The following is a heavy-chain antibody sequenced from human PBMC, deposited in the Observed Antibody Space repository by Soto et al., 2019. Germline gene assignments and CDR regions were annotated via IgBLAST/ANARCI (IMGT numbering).Heavy chain of an antibody. J-gene: IGHJ5*02. D-gene: IGHD6-6*01. V-gene: IGHV3-9*01. CDR1: LFTCADYA. Sequence: PGGSVGPSCAASLFTCADYALHCVRQSPWQGLEWVSGISWNSGSIGYADSVKGRFTISRDNAKNSLYLQMNSLRAEDTALYYCAKDIYPYSSSSGWFDPWGQGTLVTVSS. CDR2: ISWNSGSI. CDR3: AKDIYPYSSSSGWFDP.